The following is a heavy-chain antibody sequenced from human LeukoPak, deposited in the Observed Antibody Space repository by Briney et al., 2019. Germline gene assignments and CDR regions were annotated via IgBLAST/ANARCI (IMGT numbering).Heavy chain of an antibody. CDR1: GGSISSYF. Sequence: SETLSLTCTVSGGSISSYFWTWIRQPAGKGLERIGRIYSSGSTNYNPSLKSRLTMSVDTSKNQFSLKLTSVTAADTAMYYCARGVSNLDYWGQGTLVTVSS. CDR2: IYSSGST. V-gene: IGHV4-4*07. D-gene: IGHD3-10*01. J-gene: IGHJ4*02. CDR3: ARGVSNLDY.